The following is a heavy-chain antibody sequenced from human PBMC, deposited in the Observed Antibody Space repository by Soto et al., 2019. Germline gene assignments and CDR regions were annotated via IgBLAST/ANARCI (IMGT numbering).Heavy chain of an antibody. Sequence: VGSLRLSCEASGFTFSTYSMHWVRQAPGKGLEWVSSIGRRSDIYYADSVKGRFTVSRDNAKNSVSLQMNSLRDEDTAVYYCAREETAWPLAYGLDVWGQGTTVTVSS. CDR1: GFTFSTYS. CDR3: AREETAWPLAYGLDV. V-gene: IGHV3-21*01. D-gene: IGHD2-21*02. J-gene: IGHJ6*02. CDR2: IGRRSDI.